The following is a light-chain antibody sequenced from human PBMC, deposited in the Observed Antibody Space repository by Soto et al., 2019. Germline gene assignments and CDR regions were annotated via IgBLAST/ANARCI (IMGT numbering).Light chain of an antibody. J-gene: IGKJ5*01. CDR1: QSLSSS. Sequence: EIVMTQSPATLSVSPGEGATLSCRSSQSLSSSLAWYQQKPGQAPRLLIYGASTRATGIPARFSGSGSGTEFTLTISSLQSKDFAGYCCHQYKHWQPITFGQGTPLEIK. CDR3: HQYKHWQPIT. V-gene: IGKV3-15*01. CDR2: GAS.